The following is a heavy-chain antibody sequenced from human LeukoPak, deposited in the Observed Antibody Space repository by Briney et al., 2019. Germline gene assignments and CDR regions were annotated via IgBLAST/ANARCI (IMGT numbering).Heavy chain of an antibody. CDR2: IKSKTDGGTT. Sequence: ETLSLTCTVSGGSIRSYYWSWVRQAPGKGLEWVGRIKSKTDGGTTDYAAPVKGRFTISRDDSKNTLYLQMNSLKTEDTAVYYCTTDYGDYVWDAFDIWGQGTMVTVSS. J-gene: IGHJ3*02. CDR1: GGSIRSYY. D-gene: IGHD4-17*01. V-gene: IGHV3-15*01. CDR3: TTDYGDYVWDAFDI.